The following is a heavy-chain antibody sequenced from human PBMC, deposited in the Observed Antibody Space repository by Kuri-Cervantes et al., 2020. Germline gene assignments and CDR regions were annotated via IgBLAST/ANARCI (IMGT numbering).Heavy chain of an antibody. J-gene: IGHJ6*02. V-gene: IGHV3-15*01. D-gene: IGHD3-10*01. Sequence: GESLKISCAASGFTFSNAWMSWVRQAPGKGLEWVGRIKSKTDGGTTDYAAPVKGRFTISRDNAKNSLYLQMNSLRAEDTAVYYCARDGGSGSYYIAYYYYGMDVWGQGTTVTVSS. CDR1: GFTFSNAW. CDR2: IKSKTDGGTT. CDR3: ARDGGSGSYYIAYYYYGMDV.